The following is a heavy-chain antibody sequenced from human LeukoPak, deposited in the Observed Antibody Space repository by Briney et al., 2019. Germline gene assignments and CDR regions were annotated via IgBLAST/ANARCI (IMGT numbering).Heavy chain of an antibody. V-gene: IGHV3-23*01. CDR3: AKDLEVVVVPAASFDY. D-gene: IGHD2-2*01. CDR1: GFAFSSYA. J-gene: IGHJ4*02. CDR2: ISGSGGST. Sequence: GGSLRLSCAASGFAFSSYAMSWVRQAPGKGLEWVSAISGSGGSTYYADSVKGRFTISRDNSKNTLYLQMNSLRAEDTAVYYCAKDLEVVVVPAASFDYWGQGTLVTVSS.